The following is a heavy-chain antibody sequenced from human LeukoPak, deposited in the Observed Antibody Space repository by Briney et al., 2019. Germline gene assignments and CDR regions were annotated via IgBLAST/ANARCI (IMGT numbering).Heavy chain of an antibody. CDR2: ISGSGGST. Sequence: GGSLRLSCAASGFTFSSYAMSWVRQAPGKGLEWVSAISGSGGSTYYADSVKGRFTIPRDNSKNTLYLQMNSLRAEDTAVYYCATKRTEKTCYYDSSGYWDYYFDYWGQGTLVTVSS. J-gene: IGHJ4*02. CDR1: GFTFSSYA. V-gene: IGHV3-23*01. CDR3: ATKRTEKTCYYDSSGYWDYYFDY. D-gene: IGHD3-22*01.